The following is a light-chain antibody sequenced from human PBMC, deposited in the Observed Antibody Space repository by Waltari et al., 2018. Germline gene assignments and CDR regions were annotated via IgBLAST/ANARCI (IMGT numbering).Light chain of an antibody. J-gene: IGKJ4*01. CDR2: KAS. V-gene: IGKV1-5*03. CDR1: QTINTW. CDR3: QQYKSFPFT. Sequence: DIQMTQSHSTLSASVGTRVTIPCRASQTINTWLAWHQQKPGKPPKLLIYKASSLESGVPSRFSGRGSGTEFTLSISSLQPDDFATYYCQQYKSFPFTFGGGTKVEVK.